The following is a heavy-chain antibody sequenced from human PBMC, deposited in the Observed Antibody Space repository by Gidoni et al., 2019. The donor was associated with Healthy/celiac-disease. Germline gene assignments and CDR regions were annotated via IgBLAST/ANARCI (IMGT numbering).Heavy chain of an antibody. V-gene: IGHV3-21*01. CDR2: ISSSSSYI. CDR1: GFTCSCYS. J-gene: IGHJ3*02. Sequence: EVQLVASGGGLVKPGGSLGLSCAAAGFTCSCYSLNWVRQAPGKGLEWVSSISSSSSYIYYADSVKGRFTISRDNAKNSLYLQMNSLRAEDTAVYYCAREGCSSTSCYAGYGDAFDIWGQGTMVTVSS. CDR3: AREGCSSTSCYAGYGDAFDI. D-gene: IGHD2-2*01.